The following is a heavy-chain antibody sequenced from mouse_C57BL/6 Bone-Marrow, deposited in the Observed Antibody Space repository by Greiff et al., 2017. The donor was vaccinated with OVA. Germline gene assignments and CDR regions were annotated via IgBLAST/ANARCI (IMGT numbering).Heavy chain of an antibody. Sequence: EVQLQQSGPELVKPGASVKMPCKASGYTFTDYKMDWVKQSPGNSLEWIGDINPDNGGTIYNQKFKGKATLTVDKSSSTAYMELRSLTSEDTAVDYSAKSSVYGYCDVWGTGTTVTVSS. J-gene: IGHJ1*03. CDR2: INPDNGGT. V-gene: IGHV1-18*01. CDR3: AKSSVYGYCDV. D-gene: IGHD2-10*02. CDR1: GYTFTDYK.